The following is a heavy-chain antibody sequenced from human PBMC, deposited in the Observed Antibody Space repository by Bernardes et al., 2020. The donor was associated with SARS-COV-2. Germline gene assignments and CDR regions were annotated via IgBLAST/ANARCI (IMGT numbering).Heavy chain of an antibody. D-gene: IGHD1-26*01. CDR3: ARKGQIVGATVRPLGFDN. CDR2: LYFISASP. Sequence: SETLSLTCTVSGGSISSYYWSWIRQPPGKGLDWIGYLYFISASPSYNPSLQSLLTISVDTSNHQFSLKLRSATAADTAVYYCARKGQIVGATVRPLGFDNWGLGTRVTVSS. CDR1: GGSISSYY. V-gene: IGHV4-59*01. J-gene: IGHJ4*02.